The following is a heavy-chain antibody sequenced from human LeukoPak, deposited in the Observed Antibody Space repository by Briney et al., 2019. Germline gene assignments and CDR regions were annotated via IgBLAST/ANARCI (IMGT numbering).Heavy chain of an antibody. CDR3: AGIAAAGTTRWFDP. Sequence: ASVKVSCKASGGTFSSFAISWVRQAPGQGLEWMGWISAYNGNTNYAQKLQGRVTMTTDTSTSTAYMELRSLRSDDTAVYYCAGIAAAGTTRWFDPWGQGTLVTVSS. CDR2: ISAYNGNT. D-gene: IGHD6-13*01. V-gene: IGHV1-18*01. J-gene: IGHJ5*02. CDR1: GGTFSSFA.